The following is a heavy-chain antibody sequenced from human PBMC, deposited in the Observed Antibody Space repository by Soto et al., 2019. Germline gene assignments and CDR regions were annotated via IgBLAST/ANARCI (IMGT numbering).Heavy chain of an antibody. CDR3: ARALVGPPRYHYYMAV. CDR2: ISSNGGST. J-gene: IGHJ6*03. V-gene: IGHV3-64*01. D-gene: IGHD2-15*01. CDR1: GFTFSSYA. Sequence: GGSLRLCCAASGFTFSSYAMHWVRQAPGKGLEYVSAISSNGGSTYYANSVKGRFTISRDNSKNTLYLQMGSLRAEDMAVYYCARALVGPPRYHYYMAVWGKGTTVTVSS.